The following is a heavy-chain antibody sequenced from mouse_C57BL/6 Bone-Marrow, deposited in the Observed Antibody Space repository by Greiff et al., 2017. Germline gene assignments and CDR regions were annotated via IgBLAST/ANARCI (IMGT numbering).Heavy chain of an antibody. CDR3: ARPVYSNDEAD. CDR1: GFTFSSYG. V-gene: IGHV5-6*01. Sequence: EVMLVESGGDLVKPGGSLKLSCAASGFTFSSYGMSWVRQTPDKRLEWVATISSGGSYTYYPDSVKGRFTISRDNAKNTLYLQMSSLKSEDTAMYYCARPVYSNDEADWGQGTLVTVSA. J-gene: IGHJ3*01. CDR2: ISSGGSYT. D-gene: IGHD2-12*01.